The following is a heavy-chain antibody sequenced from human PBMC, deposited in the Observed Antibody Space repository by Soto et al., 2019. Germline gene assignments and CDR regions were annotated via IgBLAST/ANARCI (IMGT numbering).Heavy chain of an antibody. J-gene: IGHJ4*02. V-gene: IGHV3-23*01. CDR2: ISGSGGST. CDR3: AKAGGDYYDSSDYFDY. CDR1: GFTFSSYA. Sequence: EVQLLESGGGLVQPGGSLRLSCAASGFTFSSYAMSWVRQAPGKGLEWVSAISGSGGSTYYADSVKGRFTISRDNSKNTLYLQMNSLRAEDTAVYYCAKAGGDYYDSSDYFDYWGQGTLVTVSS. D-gene: IGHD3-22*01.